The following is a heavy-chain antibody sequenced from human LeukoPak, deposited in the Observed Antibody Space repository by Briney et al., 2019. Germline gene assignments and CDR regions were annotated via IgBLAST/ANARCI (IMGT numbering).Heavy chain of an antibody. CDR1: GFTFSIYW. V-gene: IGHV3-74*01. Sequence: GGSVRLFCVVSGFTFSIYWMHWVRQGPGKGLVWVSRIDSSGSDTLYAGSVKGRFTISRDNAKNTLYLQMNSLRAEDTAVYYCARAVVASGRSQAFDIWGQGTMVTVSS. J-gene: IGHJ3*02. D-gene: IGHD1-26*01. CDR3: ARAVVASGRSQAFDI. CDR2: IDSSGSDT.